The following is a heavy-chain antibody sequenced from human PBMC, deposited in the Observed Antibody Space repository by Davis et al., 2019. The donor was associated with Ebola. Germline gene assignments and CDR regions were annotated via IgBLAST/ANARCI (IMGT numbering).Heavy chain of an antibody. V-gene: IGHV1-18*01. J-gene: IGHJ4*02. D-gene: IGHD3-22*01. CDR2: ISAYNGNT. Sequence: AASVKVSCKASGYTFTSYDISWVRQAPGQGLEWMGWISAYNGNTNYAQKLQGRVTMTTDTSTSTAYMELRSLRSDDTAVYYCAKDTGPRYYYDSSGYYSRPDYFDYWGQGTLVTVSS. CDR3: AKDTGPRYYYDSSGYYSRPDYFDY. CDR1: GYTFTSYD.